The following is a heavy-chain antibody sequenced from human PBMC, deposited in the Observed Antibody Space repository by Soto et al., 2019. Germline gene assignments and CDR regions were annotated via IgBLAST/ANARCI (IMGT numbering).Heavy chain of an antibody. CDR1: GFTFSSYE. Sequence: EVQLVESGGGLVQPGGSLRLSCAASGFTFSSYEMNWVRQAPGKGLEWVSYISSSGSTIYYADSVKGRFTISRDNAKNSLYLQMNSLRAEDTAVYYCARDLLRPYYYGSGAPAARDAFDIWGQGTMVTVSS. CDR2: ISSSGSTI. J-gene: IGHJ3*02. V-gene: IGHV3-48*03. CDR3: ARDLLRPYYYGSGAPAARDAFDI. D-gene: IGHD3-10*01.